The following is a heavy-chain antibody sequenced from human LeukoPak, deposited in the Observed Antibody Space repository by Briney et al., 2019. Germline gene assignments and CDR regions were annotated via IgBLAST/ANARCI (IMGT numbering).Heavy chain of an antibody. V-gene: IGHV4-38-2*02. Sequence: SETLSLTCSVSGYSISSGYYWGWIRPPPGKGLEWIGNIYHSGSTYYNPSLKSRVTISVDTSKNQFSLKLSSVTVADTAVYYCARVRAYGEVGYWGQGTLVTVSS. CDR2: IYHSGST. D-gene: IGHD4-17*01. CDR1: GYSISSGYY. CDR3: ARVRAYGEVGY. J-gene: IGHJ4*02.